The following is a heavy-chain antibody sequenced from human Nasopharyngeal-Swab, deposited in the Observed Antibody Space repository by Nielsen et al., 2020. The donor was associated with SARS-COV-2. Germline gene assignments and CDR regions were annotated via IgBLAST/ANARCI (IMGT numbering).Heavy chain of an antibody. D-gene: IGHD1-1*01. J-gene: IGHJ3*02. CDR2: ISSSSSYI. CDR3: ARDQGLEPTFDAFDI. Sequence: LSLTCAASGFTFSSYSMNWVRQAPGKGLEWVSSISSSSSYIYYADSVKGRFTISRDNAKNSLYLQMNSLRAEDTAVYYCARDQGLEPTFDAFDIWGQGTMVTVSS. CDR1: GFTFSSYS. V-gene: IGHV3-21*01.